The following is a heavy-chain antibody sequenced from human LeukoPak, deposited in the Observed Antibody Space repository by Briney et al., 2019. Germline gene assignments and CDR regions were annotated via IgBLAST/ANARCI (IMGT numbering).Heavy chain of an antibody. D-gene: IGHD6-19*01. Sequence: GGSLRLSCAASGFTFSSYRMNWVRQAPGKGLEWVSSISSSSSYIYYADSVKGRFTISRDNAKNSLYLQMNSLRAEDTAVYYCARVLVAGTNYWGQGTLVSVSS. CDR3: ARVLVAGTNY. CDR1: GFTFSSYR. CDR2: ISSSSSYI. J-gene: IGHJ4*02. V-gene: IGHV3-21*01.